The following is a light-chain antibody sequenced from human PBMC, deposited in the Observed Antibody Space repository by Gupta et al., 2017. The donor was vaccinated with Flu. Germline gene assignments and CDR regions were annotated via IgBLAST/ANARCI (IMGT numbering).Light chain of an antibody. CDR1: QIVNNL. V-gene: IGKV1-5*03. CDR3: QRYKTYFA. CDR2: TAC. Sequence: VGDGVTITGRANQIVNNLLGWYQQKPGKAPKLLIYTACSLESGVPSRCSGRKSGTEFTLTISRLQPDDFATYFCQRYKTYFAFGPGTKVEIK. J-gene: IGKJ3*01.